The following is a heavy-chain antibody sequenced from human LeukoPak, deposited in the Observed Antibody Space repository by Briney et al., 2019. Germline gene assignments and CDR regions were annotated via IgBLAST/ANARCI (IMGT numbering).Heavy chain of an antibody. CDR2: IIPILDIA. CDR3: ARVVDDSRSDYFDY. J-gene: IGHJ4*02. D-gene: IGHD3-22*01. Sequence: ASVKVSCKASGYTFTSYGISWVRQAPGQGLEWMGRIIPILDIANYAQKFQGRVTITADKSTSTAYMELSSLRSEDTAVYYCARVVDDSRSDYFDYWGQGTLVTVSS. CDR1: GYTFTSYG. V-gene: IGHV1-69*04.